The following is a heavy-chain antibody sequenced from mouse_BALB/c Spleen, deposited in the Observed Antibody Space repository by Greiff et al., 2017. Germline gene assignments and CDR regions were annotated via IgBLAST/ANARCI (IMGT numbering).Heavy chain of an antibody. D-gene: IGHD2-1*01. CDR2: IDPANGNT. J-gene: IGHJ4*01. CDR3: ASYYGNYKAMDY. Sequence: EVQLQQSGAELVKPGASVKLSCTASGFNIKDTYMHWVKQRPEQGLEWIGRIDPANGNTKYDPKFQGKATITADTSSNTAYLQLSSLTSEDTAVCYCASYYGNYKAMDYWGQGTSVTVSS. CDR1: GFNIKDTY. V-gene: IGHV14-3*02.